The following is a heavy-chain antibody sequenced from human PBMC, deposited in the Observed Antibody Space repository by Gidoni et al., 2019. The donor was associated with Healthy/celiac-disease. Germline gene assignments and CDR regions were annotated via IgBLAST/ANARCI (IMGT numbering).Heavy chain of an antibody. J-gene: IGHJ4*02. CDR1: GFTFSSYW. CDR2: IKQDGSEK. D-gene: IGHD2-15*01. Sequence: EVQLVESGGGLVQPGGSLRLSCAASGFTFSSYWMSWVRQAPGKGLEWVDNIKQDGSEKYYVDSVKGRFTISRDNAKNSLYLQMNSLRAEDTAVYYCARDFRRGYCSGGSCYSALDYWGQGTLVTVSS. CDR3: ARDFRRGYCSGGSCYSALDY. V-gene: IGHV3-7*01.